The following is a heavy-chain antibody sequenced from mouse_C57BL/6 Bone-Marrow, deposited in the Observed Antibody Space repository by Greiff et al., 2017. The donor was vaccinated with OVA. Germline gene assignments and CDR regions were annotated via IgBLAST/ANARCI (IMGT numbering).Heavy chain of an antibody. J-gene: IGHJ3*01. CDR2: IHPSDSDT. V-gene: IGHV1-74*01. CDR3: AIRRDGRPWFAY. Sequence: QVQLKQPGAELVKPGASVKVSCKASGYTFTSYWMHWVKQRPGQGLEWIGRIHPSDSDTNYNQKFKGKATLTVDKSSSTAYMQLSSLTSEDSAVYYCAIRRDGRPWFAYWGQGTLVTVSA. CDR1: GYTFTSYW.